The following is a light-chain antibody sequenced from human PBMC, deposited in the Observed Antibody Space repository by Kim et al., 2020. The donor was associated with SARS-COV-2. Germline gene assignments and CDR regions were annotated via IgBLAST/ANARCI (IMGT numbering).Light chain of an antibody. CDR3: QQYSRPPWT. Sequence: DIQMTQSPSTLSASVGERVTITCRASQNINNWLAWYQQKAGKAPKLLIYRTSSLGGGVPSRFSGSGSGTEFTLTISSLHPDDFATYYCQQYSRPPWTFGQGTKVEIK. CDR2: RTS. CDR1: QNINNW. J-gene: IGKJ1*01. V-gene: IGKV1-5*03.